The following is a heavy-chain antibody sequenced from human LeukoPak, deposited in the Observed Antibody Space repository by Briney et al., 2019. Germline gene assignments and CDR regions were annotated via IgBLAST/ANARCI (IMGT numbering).Heavy chain of an antibody. CDR3: ARDPLKRAFDI. CDR2: ISSTSSYI. J-gene: IGHJ3*02. Sequence: GGSLRLSCAASGFTFSSYSMNWVRQAPGKGLEWVSSISSTSSYIYYADSVKGRFTISRDNAKNSLYLQMSSLRAEDTAVYYCARDPLKRAFDIWGQGTMVTVSS. CDR1: GFTFSSYS. V-gene: IGHV3-21*01.